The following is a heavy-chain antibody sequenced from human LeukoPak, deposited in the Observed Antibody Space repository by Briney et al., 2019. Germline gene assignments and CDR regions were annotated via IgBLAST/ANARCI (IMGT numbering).Heavy chain of an antibody. Sequence: SETLSLTCTVSGGSIFSYYWNWIRQSPGKGLGWLGYIYSNGITNYSPSLRSRGTISIATSKNQFSLRLASVTAADTAIYYCARRAYFDSSGYSPTSGYFDLWGRGTLVTVSS. CDR1: GGSIFSYY. CDR3: ARRAYFDSSGYSPTSGYFDL. CDR2: IYSNGIT. V-gene: IGHV4-4*08. J-gene: IGHJ2*01. D-gene: IGHD3-22*01.